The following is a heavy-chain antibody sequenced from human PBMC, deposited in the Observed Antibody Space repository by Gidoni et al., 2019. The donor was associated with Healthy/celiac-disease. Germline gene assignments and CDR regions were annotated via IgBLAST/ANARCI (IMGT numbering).Heavy chain of an antibody. V-gene: IGHV3-64*01. J-gene: IGHJ4*02. CDR2: ISSNGGST. Sequence: EVQLVESGGGLVQPGGSLRLSCAASGFTFSSYAMHWVRQAPGKGLEYVSAISSNGGSTYYANSVKGRFTISRDNSKNTLYLQMGSLRAEDMAVYYCARDLGSEDGYSYGLDWGQGTLVTVSS. CDR3: ARDLGSEDGYSYGLD. D-gene: IGHD5-18*01. CDR1: GFTFSSYA.